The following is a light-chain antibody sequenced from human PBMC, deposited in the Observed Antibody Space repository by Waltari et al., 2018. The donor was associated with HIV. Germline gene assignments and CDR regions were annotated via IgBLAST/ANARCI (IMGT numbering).Light chain of an antibody. V-gene: IGKV3-20*01. Sequence: EIVLTQSPDTLSLSPGERATLSCRASERIANNYLAWYQQRPGQAPRLLIYGAFSRATGIPDRFSGSGSGTDFTLTISRLEPEDFAVYFCHQYGSSPRTFGQGTKVEVK. CDR2: GAF. CDR3: HQYGSSPRT. J-gene: IGKJ1*01. CDR1: ERIANNY.